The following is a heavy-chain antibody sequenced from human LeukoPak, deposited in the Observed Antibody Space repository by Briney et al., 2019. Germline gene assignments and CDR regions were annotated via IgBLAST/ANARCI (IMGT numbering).Heavy chain of an antibody. CDR3: AREKIPDYYYYYGMDV. Sequence: GGSLRLSCAASGFTFSSYWMHWVRQAPGKGLVWVSCINSDGSSTNYADSVKGRFTISRDNAKNTLYLQMNSLRAEDTAVYYCAREKIPDYYYYYGMDVWGQGTTVTVSS. CDR1: GFTFSSYW. V-gene: IGHV3-74*01. J-gene: IGHJ6*02. CDR2: INSDGSST.